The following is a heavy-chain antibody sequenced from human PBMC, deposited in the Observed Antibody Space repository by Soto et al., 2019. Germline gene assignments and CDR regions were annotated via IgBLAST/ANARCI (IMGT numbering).Heavy chain of an antibody. Sequence: QVQLVESGGGVVQPGGSQRLSCAASGFTFSGYGMHWVRQAPGKGLEWLTTMSSDGSNQHYADSVKGRFTISRDNPKNTVFLQMNRLRAEDTAFYYCARDGAGYCSNGVCYMSWFDPWGQGTLVTVSS. CDR3: ARDGAGYCSNGVCYMSWFDP. CDR2: MSSDGSNQ. J-gene: IGHJ5*02. D-gene: IGHD2-8*01. CDR1: GFTFSGYG. V-gene: IGHV3-33*01.